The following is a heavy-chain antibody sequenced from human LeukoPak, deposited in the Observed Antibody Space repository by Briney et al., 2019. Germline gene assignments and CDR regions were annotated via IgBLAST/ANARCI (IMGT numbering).Heavy chain of an antibody. J-gene: IGHJ5*02. CDR1: GGSISSGGYY. V-gene: IGHV4-30-4*08. CDR2: IYYSGST. D-gene: IGHD3-22*01. CDR3: ARGRIVVVWFDP. Sequence: SETLSLTCTVSGGSISSGGYYWSWIRQHPGKGLEWIGYIYYSGSTYYNPSLKSRVTISVDTSKSQFSLKLSSVTAADTAVYYCARGRIVVVWFDPWGQGTLVTVSS.